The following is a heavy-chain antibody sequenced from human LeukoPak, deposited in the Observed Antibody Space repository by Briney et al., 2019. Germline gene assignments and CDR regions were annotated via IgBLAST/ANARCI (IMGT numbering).Heavy chain of an antibody. CDR1: GFTFSSYS. CDR3: ARALLNYYYYYGMDV. CDR2: ISSSSSYI. V-gene: IGHV3-21*01. Sequence: PGGSLRLSCAASGFTFSSYSMNWVRQAPGKGLEWVSSISSSSSYIYYADSVKGRFTISRDNAKNSLYLQMNSLRAEDTAVYYCARALLNYYYYYGMDVWGQGITVTVSS. J-gene: IGHJ6*02.